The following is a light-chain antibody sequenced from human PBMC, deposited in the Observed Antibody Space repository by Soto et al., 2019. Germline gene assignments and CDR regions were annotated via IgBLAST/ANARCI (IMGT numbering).Light chain of an antibody. V-gene: IGKV3-15*01. J-gene: IGKJ2*01. CDR2: GAS. Sequence: EIVMTQSPATLSVSPGERATLSCRASKSVSSNLAWYQQKPGQAPRLLIYGASTRATGIPARFSGSGSGKECTLTVSSLQSEDFAVYYWQQYNNWRPTFGQGTKLEIK. CDR1: KSVSSN. CDR3: QQYNNWRPT.